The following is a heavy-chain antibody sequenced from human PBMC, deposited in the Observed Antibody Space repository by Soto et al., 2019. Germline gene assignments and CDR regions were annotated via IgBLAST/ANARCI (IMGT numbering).Heavy chain of an antibody. V-gene: IGHV3-30-3*01. CDR3: ARDLFHMHRWDPDPYGMDV. Sequence: QVQLVESGGGVVQPGRSLRLSCAASGFTFSSYAMHWVRQAPGKGLEWVAVISYDGSNKYYADSVKGRFTISRDNSKNTLYLQMNSLRAEDTAVYYCARDLFHMHRWDPDPYGMDVWGQGTTVTVSS. CDR1: GFTFSSYA. D-gene: IGHD1-26*01. J-gene: IGHJ6*02. CDR2: ISYDGSNK.